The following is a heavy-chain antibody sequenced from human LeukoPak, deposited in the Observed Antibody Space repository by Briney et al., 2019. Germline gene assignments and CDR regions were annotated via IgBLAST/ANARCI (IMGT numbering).Heavy chain of an antibody. V-gene: IGHV1-8*01. CDR2: MNPNSGNT. J-gene: IGHJ3*02. CDR3: ARSSSGYLHRDAFDI. CDR1: GYTFTSYD. Sequence: ASVKVSCKASGYTFTSYDINWVRQATGQGLEWMGWMNPNSGNTGYAQKLQGRVTMTTDTSTSTAYMELRSLRSDDTAVYYCARSSSGYLHRDAFDIWGQGTMVTVSS. D-gene: IGHD3-22*01.